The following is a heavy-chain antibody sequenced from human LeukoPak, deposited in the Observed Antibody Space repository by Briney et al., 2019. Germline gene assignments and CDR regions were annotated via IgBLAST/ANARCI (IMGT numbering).Heavy chain of an antibody. CDR1: GYAFTSYG. D-gene: IGHD3-16*02. J-gene: IGHJ4*02. CDR3: ARFRYTEKYFDY. V-gene: IGHV1-18*01. Sequence: ASVKVSCKASGYAFTSYGISWVRQAPGQGLEWMGWISAYNGNTNYAQKLQGRVTMTTDTSTSTAYMELRSLRSDDTAVYYCARFRYTEKYFDYWGQGTLVTVSS. CDR2: ISAYNGNT.